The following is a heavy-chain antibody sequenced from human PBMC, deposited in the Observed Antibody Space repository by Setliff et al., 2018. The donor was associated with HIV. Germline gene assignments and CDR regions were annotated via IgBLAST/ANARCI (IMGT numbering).Heavy chain of an antibody. J-gene: IGHJ6*03. CDR2: IYYSGST. CDR1: GGSFSGYY. V-gene: IGHV4-59*01. Sequence: SETLSLTCAVSGGSFSGYYWSWIRQPPGKGLEWIGYIYYSGSTNYNPSLKSRVTISIDTSKNQFSLKLSSVTAADTAVYYCTRDLWGDDYYYNNMDVWGKGTTVTVSS. CDR3: TRDLWGDDYYYNNMDV. D-gene: IGHD2-21*02.